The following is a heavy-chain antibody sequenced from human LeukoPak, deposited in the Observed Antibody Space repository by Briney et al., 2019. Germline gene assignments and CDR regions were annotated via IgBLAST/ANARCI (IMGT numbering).Heavy chain of an antibody. CDR3: ARETIPLHHCGGDCYLSWLDP. D-gene: IGHD2-21*02. J-gene: IGHJ5*02. Sequence: GGSLRLSCSASGFTFSSYAMHWVRQAPGKGLEYVSAISSNGGSTYYADSVKGRFTISRDNSKNTLYLQMSSLRAEDTAVYYCARETIPLHHCGGDCYLSWLDPWGQGTLVTVSS. CDR1: GFTFSSYA. CDR2: ISSNGGST. V-gene: IGHV3-64D*09.